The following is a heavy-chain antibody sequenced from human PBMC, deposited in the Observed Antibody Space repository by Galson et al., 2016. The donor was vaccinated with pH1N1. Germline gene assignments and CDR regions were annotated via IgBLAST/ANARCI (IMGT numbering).Heavy chain of an antibody. J-gene: IGHJ4*02. CDR2: VNPSGST. Sequence: SETLSLTCTAYGGSFSDYYWSWIRQPPGKGLEWIGEVNPSGSTIYNPSLNSRVIISADTSRNQFSLKLTSVTAADTAVYFWARVDFGGKLGDWGQGTQVTVSS. V-gene: IGHV4-34*01. CDR1: GGSFSDYY. D-gene: IGHD3-10*01. CDR3: ARVDFGGKLGD.